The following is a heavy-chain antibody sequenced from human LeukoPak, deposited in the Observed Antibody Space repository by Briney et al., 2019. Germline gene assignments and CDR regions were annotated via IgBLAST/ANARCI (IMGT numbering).Heavy chain of an antibody. Sequence: ASVKVSCKASGYTFTDHYIHWVRQAPGQGFEWMGWINPNTGGTDYAQKFQDRNAISTYTSISTAYMELSRLRSDDTALYYCARDLATIDGIAWYYFENWGQGTLVTVS. CDR3: ARDLATIDGIAWYYFEN. V-gene: IGHV1-2*02. CDR1: GYTFTDHY. J-gene: IGHJ4*02. D-gene: IGHD5-12*01. CDR2: INPNTGGT.